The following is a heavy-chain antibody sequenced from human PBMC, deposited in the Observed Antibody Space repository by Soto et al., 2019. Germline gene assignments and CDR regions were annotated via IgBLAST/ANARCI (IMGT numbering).Heavy chain of an antibody. CDR1: GYAFTTYG. CDR3: ARGRYGDY. D-gene: IGHD1-1*01. V-gene: IGHV1-18*01. J-gene: IGHJ4*02. Sequence: QVHLVQSGAEVKKPGASVKVSCQGSGYAFTTYGITWVRQAPGQGLEWMGWISAHNGNTNYAQKHKGRVTGTRDTSTTTAYMELRSVRYDDTAVYYCARGRYGDYWGQGALVTVSS. CDR2: ISAHNGNT.